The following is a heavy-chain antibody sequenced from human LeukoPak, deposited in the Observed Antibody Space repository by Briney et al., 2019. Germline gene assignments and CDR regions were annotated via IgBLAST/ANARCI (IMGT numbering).Heavy chain of an antibody. J-gene: IGHJ4*02. D-gene: IGHD6-6*01. Sequence: PGGSLRLSCAASGFTFSSYAMSWVRQAPGKGLEWVSAISGSGGSTYYADSVKGRFTISRDNSKNTLYLQMNSLRAEDTAVYYCARDRKGSSSTFDYWGQGTLVTVSS. V-gene: IGHV3-23*01. CDR2: ISGSGGST. CDR3: ARDRKGSSSTFDY. CDR1: GFTFSSYA.